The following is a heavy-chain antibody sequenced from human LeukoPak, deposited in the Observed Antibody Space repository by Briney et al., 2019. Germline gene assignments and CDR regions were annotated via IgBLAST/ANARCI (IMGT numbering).Heavy chain of an antibody. CDR2: ISWNSGSI. D-gene: IGHD3-10*01. CDR3: AKDMSRSYYGLGY. CDR1: GFTFDDYA. J-gene: IGHJ4*02. Sequence: SLRLSCAASGFTFDDYAMHWVRQAPGKGLEWVSGISWNSGSIVYADSVKGRFTISRDNAKNSLYLQVNSLRAEDTALYYCAKDMSRSYYGLGYWGQGTLVTVSS. V-gene: IGHV3-9*01.